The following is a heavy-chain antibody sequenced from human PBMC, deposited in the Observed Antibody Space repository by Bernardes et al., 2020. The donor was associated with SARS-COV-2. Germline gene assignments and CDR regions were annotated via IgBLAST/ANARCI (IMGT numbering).Heavy chain of an antibody. V-gene: IGHV4-39*01. Sequence: SETLSLTCTVSGASISSTNYYWGWIRQPPGKGLEWIGSIYYIGSTSYNPSLKSRVTISVDTSKNQFSLKLNSVTAADTAVYFCARHTTPTRYTSGWYDVGYYGIGVWGRGTTVTVSS. CDR1: GASISSTNYY. CDR3: ARHTTPTRYTSGWYDVGYYGIGV. CDR2: IYYIGST. D-gene: IGHD6-19*01. J-gene: IGHJ6*02.